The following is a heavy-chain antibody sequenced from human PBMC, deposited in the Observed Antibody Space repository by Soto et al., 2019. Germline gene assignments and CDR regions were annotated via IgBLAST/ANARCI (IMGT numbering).Heavy chain of an antibody. CDR2: INPNSGGT. CDR1: GYTFTGYY. Sequence: ASVKVSCKASGYTFTGYYMHWVRQAPGQGLEWMGWINPNSGGTNYAQKFQGWVTMTRDTSISSAYMELSRLRSDDTAVYYCARDRRGIAVAGTNNWFDPWGQGTLVTVSS. D-gene: IGHD6-19*01. CDR3: ARDRRGIAVAGTNNWFDP. V-gene: IGHV1-2*04. J-gene: IGHJ5*02.